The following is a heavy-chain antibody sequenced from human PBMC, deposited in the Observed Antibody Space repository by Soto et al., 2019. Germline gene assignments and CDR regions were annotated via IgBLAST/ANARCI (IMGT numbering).Heavy chain of an antibody. CDR2: IYYSGST. D-gene: IGHD2-15*01. CDR3: ARVNSALLDFDY. CDR1: GGSISSGGYY. V-gene: IGHV4-31*03. J-gene: IGHJ4*02. Sequence: PSETLSLTCTVSGGSISSGGYYWSWIRQHPGKGLEWIGYIYYSGSTYYNPSLKSRVTISVDTSKNQFSLKLSSVTAADTAVYYCARVNSALLDFDYWGQGTLVTVSS.